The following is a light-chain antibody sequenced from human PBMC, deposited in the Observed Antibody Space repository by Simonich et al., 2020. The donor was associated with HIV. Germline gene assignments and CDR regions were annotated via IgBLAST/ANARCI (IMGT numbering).Light chain of an antibody. CDR2: WAA. V-gene: IGKV4-1*01. CDR3: QQYYSTRT. Sequence: DIVMTQSPDSLAVSLGDRATINFKSSKNVLYSSNNKNYLAWYQKKTVRPPKILMYWAATRESRGPNRFSCSGSGTDFTLTISSLQAEDVAVYYCQQYYSTRTFGQGTKVEIK. CDR1: KNVLYSSNNKNY. J-gene: IGKJ1*01.